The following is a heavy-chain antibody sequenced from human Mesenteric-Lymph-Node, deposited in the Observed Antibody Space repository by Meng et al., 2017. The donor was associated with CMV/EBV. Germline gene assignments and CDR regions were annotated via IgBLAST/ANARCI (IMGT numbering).Heavy chain of an antibody. D-gene: IGHD3-22*01. CDR2: ISYSGSS. J-gene: IGHJ4*02. Sequence: SETLSLTCTVFSGSIRSGDHYWTWIRQPPGKGLEWIGYISYSGSSYYNPSLKSRLTISVDTSKNQFSLKLRSVTVADAAVYYCARGTYYNDSSDYPDYWGQGTPVTVSS. CDR3: ARGTYYNDSSDYPDY. V-gene: IGHV4-30-4*08. CDR1: SGSIRSGDHY.